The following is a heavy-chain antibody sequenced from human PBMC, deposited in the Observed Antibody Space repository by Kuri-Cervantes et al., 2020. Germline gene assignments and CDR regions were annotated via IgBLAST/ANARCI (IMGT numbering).Heavy chain of an antibody. Sequence: GESLKISCAASGFTFSNAWMSWVRQAPGKGLVWVSRINSDGSSTSYADSVKGRFTISRDNAKNTLYLQMNSLRAEDTAVYYCTRVTPTYTGKYDFDYWGQGTLVTVSS. J-gene: IGHJ4*02. CDR1: GFTFSNAW. CDR2: INSDGSST. CDR3: TRVTPTYTGKYDFDY. V-gene: IGHV3-74*01. D-gene: IGHD1-26*01.